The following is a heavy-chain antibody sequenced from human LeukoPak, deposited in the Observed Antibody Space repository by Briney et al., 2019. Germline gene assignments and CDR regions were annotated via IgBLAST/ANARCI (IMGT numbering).Heavy chain of an antibody. J-gene: IGHJ4*02. D-gene: IGHD3-10*01. CDR3: ARSPVVRGVPFDY. CDR2: IYTSGST. V-gene: IGHV4-4*07. CDR1: GGSISSHY. Sequence: SETLSLTCTVSGGSISSHYWSWIRQPAGKGLEWIGRIYTSGSTNYNPSLKSRVTMSVDTSKNQFSLKLSSVTAADTAVYYCARSPVVRGVPFDYWGQGTLVTVSS.